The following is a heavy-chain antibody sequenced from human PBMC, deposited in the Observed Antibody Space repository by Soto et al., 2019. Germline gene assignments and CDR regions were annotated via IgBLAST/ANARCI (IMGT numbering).Heavy chain of an antibody. V-gene: IGHV1-2*02. CDR1: GYTFTGNY. CDR3: ARGGKRMAGLDY. J-gene: IGHJ4*02. Sequence: GASVKVSCKTSGYTFTGNYMHWVRQALGRGLEWMGWINHNRGGTNYEQKFQGRVTMTRDTAIRTAYRELSRLRSDDTSVYYCARGGKRMAGLDYWGQGTLVTVSS. CDR2: INHNRGGT. D-gene: IGHD6-19*01.